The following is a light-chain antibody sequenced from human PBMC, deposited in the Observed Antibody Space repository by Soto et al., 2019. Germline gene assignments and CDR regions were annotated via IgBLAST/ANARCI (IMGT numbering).Light chain of an antibody. CDR3: QTWFTGNVL. J-gene: IGLJ2*01. Sequence: QPVLTQSPSASASLGASVKLTCTLSSGHSSYAIAWHQQQPEKGPRYLMKLNSDGSHSKGDGIPDRFSGSSSGAERYLIISSLQSEDEADYYYQTWFTGNVLFGGGTKVTVL. CDR1: SGHSSYA. V-gene: IGLV4-69*01. CDR2: LNSDGSH.